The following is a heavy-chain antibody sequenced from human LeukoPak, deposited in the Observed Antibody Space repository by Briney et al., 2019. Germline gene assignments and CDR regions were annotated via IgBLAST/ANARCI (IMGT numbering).Heavy chain of an antibody. CDR1: GFTSSSYW. D-gene: IGHD2-15*01. V-gene: IGHV3-74*01. J-gene: IGHJ4*02. CDR3: ARAGVGKDFDY. Sequence: GGSLRLSCAASGFTSSSYWMHWVRQAPGKGLVWVSRINSVGSSTSYADSVKGRFTISRDNAKNTLYLQTKSLRAEDEAVDYFARAGVGKDFDYCGQGTLVTVSS. CDR2: INSVGSST.